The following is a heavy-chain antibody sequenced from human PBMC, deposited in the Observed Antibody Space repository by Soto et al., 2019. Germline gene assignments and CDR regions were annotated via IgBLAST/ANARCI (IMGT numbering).Heavy chain of an antibody. CDR3: ARDDLAAAGTPRDY. CDR1: GFTFSSYG. Sequence: QVQLVESGGGVVQPGRSLRLSCAASGFTFSSYGMHWVRQAPGKGLEWVAVIWYDGSNKYYADSVKGRFTISRDNSKNTLYMQMNSLSAEDTVVYYCARDDLAAAGTPRDYWGQGTLVTVSS. CDR2: IWYDGSNK. D-gene: IGHD6-13*01. J-gene: IGHJ4*02. V-gene: IGHV3-33*01.